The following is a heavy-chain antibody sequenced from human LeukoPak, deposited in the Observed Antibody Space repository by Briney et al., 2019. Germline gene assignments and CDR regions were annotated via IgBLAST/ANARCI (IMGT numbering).Heavy chain of an antibody. CDR1: GFTFRSYA. CDR2: ISDDGTKK. J-gene: IGHJ4*02. V-gene: IGHV3-30-3*01. D-gene: IGHD1-26*01. Sequence: GGSLRLCCAASGFTFRSYAMHWVRQAPGKGLEWVAVISDDGTKKYYADSVRGRFTISRDNSKNLVYLQMSSLRAEDTAVYYCASRSLGRSPDYWGQGTPVTVSS. CDR3: ASRSLGRSPDY.